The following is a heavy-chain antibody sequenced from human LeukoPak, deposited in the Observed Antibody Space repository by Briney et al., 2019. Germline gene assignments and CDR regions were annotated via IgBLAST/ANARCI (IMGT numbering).Heavy chain of an antibody. V-gene: IGHV3-48*03. CDR1: GFTFSSYE. CDR2: ITGTGFTI. Sequence: GGSLRLSCVASGFTFSSYEMHWVRQAPGKGLEWVSYITGTGFTIYYADSVKGRFTISRDNAKNSLYLQMNSLRAEDTAVYYCARDSLYCSGGSCYWVRAFDIWGQGTMVTVSS. CDR3: ARDSLYCSGGSCYWVRAFDI. D-gene: IGHD2-15*01. J-gene: IGHJ3*02.